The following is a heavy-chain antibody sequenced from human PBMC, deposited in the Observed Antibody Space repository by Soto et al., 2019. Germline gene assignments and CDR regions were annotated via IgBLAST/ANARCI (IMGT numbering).Heavy chain of an antibody. CDR1: GGSISSSSYY. CDR2: ISYSGST. Sequence: QLQLQESGPGLVKPSETLSLTCTVSGGSISSSSYYWGWIRQPPGKGLEWIGSISYSGSTYYNPSRTSRVTISVDTSKNQFYLKLSSVTAADTAVYYCARQSRYNWFDPWGQGTLVTVSS. V-gene: IGHV4-39*01. CDR3: ARQSRYNWFDP. J-gene: IGHJ5*02.